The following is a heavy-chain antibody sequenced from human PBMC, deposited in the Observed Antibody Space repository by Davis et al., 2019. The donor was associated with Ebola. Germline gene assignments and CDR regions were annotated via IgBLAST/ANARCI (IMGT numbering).Heavy chain of an antibody. Sequence: GESLKISCAASGFSFSSYWMSWVRQAPGKGLEWVANIKQDGSEKYYVDSVEGRFTISRDNAKNSLYLQMNSLRAEDTAVYYCARLIYDTSGYYSAFDYWGQGILVTVSS. CDR1: GFSFSSYW. CDR3: ARLIYDTSGYYSAFDY. D-gene: IGHD3-22*01. J-gene: IGHJ4*02. V-gene: IGHV3-7*01. CDR2: IKQDGSEK.